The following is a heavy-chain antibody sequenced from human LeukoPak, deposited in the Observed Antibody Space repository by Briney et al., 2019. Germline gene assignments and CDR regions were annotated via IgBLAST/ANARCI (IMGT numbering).Heavy chain of an antibody. V-gene: IGHV1-69*06. J-gene: IGHJ3*02. CDR3: ARDLDDSSGYFAFDI. D-gene: IGHD3-22*01. CDR2: IIPIFGTA. CDR1: GGTFSNYA. Sequence: SVKISCKASGGTFSNYAISWVRQAPGQGLEWMGGIIPIFGTANYAQKFRGRVTITADKSTRTAYMELSSLRSEDTAVYYCARDLDDSSGYFAFDIWGQGTMVTVSS.